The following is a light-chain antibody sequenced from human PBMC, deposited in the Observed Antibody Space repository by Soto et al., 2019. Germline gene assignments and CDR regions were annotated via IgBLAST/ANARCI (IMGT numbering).Light chain of an antibody. CDR2: EVS. J-gene: IGLJ1*01. V-gene: IGLV2-14*01. CDR3: TSYTSNTALV. CDR1: SSDVGGYNY. Sequence: QSVLTQPASVSGSPGQSITISCTGTSSDVGGYNYVSWYQQHPGKAPKLMIYEVSNRPSGVSDRFFGSXSGSXASXTISGLQAEDEAVYHCTSYTSNTALVFGTGTKVTVL.